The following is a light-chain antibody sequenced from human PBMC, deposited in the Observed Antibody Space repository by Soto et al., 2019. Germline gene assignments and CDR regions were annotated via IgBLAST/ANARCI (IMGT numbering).Light chain of an antibody. CDR3: QQYIQWPT. J-gene: IGKJ1*01. Sequence: IVMTQSPATLSVSPGERATLSCRASQSVSDRLAWYQQKPGQAPRLLIHDASTRATGVPARFSGSGSGTEFPLTISSLQSENFEVYYCQQYIQWPTFGQGTKVEIK. V-gene: IGKV3-15*01. CDR1: QSVSDR. CDR2: DAS.